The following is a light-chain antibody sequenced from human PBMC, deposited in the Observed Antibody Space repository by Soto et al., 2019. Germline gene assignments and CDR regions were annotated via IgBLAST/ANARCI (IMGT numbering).Light chain of an antibody. V-gene: IGKV1-5*03. Sequence: DIQMTQSPSTLSGSVGDRVTITCRASQTISSWLAWYQQKPGKAPKLLIYKASTLKSGVPSRFSGSGSGTEFTLTISSLEPEDFAVYYCQQRSTWPPLTFGGGTKVEIK. CDR1: QTISSW. CDR3: QQRSTWPPLT. CDR2: KAS. J-gene: IGKJ4*01.